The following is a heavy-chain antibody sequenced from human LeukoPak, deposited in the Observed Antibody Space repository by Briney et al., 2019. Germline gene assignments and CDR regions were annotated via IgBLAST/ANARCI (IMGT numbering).Heavy chain of an antibody. CDR1: GGSFSGYY. Sequence: SETLSLTCAVYGGSFSGYYWSWIRQPPGKGLEWIGEINHSGSTNYNPSLKSRVTISVDTSKNQFSLKLSSVTAADTAVYYCARGRGIAVAGNSSFDYWGQGTLVTASS. D-gene: IGHD6-19*01. CDR2: INHSGST. V-gene: IGHV4-34*01. J-gene: IGHJ4*02. CDR3: ARGRGIAVAGNSSFDY.